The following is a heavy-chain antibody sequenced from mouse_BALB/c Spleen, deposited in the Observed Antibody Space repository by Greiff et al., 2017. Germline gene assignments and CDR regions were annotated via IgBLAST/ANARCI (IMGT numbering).Heavy chain of an antibody. CDR3: AREGDYYGSSLY. CDR2: IRNKANGYTT. V-gene: IGHV7-3*02. J-gene: IGHJ4*01. CDR1: GFTFTDYY. Sequence: EVMVVESGGGLVQPGGSLRLSCATSGFTFTDYYMSWVRQPPGKALEWLGFIRNKANGYTTEYSASVKGRFTISRDNSQSILYLQMNTLRAEDSATYYCAREGDYYGSSLYWGQGTSVTVSS. D-gene: IGHD1-1*01.